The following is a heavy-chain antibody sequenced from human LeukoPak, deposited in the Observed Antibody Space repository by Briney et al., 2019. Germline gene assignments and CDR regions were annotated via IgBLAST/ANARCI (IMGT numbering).Heavy chain of an antibody. CDR3: ARGRYSNWERYYYMDV. V-gene: IGHV4-34*01. D-gene: IGHD4-11*01. CDR2: INKSESS. Sequence: PSETLSLTCAVYGGSLSAYYWSWIRQSPGKRLEWLGEINKSESSNYNPSHKSRVTISVDTTKNQVSLQLSSVTAADTAVYYCARGRYSNWERYYYMDVWGKGATVTVSS. CDR1: GGSLSAYY. J-gene: IGHJ6*03.